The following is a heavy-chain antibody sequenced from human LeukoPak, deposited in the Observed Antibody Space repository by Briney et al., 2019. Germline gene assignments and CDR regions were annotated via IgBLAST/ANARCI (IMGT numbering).Heavy chain of an antibody. CDR1: GFTLSSYS. D-gene: IGHD6-19*01. Sequence: GGSLRLSRAASGFTLSSYSMNWVRQAPAKGLEWVSYISSSSSTIYYAGSVKGRFTISRDNAKNSLYLQMSSLRAEDTAVYYCATSGYSSGWYPTGDYWGQGTLVTVSS. V-gene: IGHV3-48*01. J-gene: IGHJ4*02. CDR2: ISSSSSTI. CDR3: ATSGYSSGWYPTGDY.